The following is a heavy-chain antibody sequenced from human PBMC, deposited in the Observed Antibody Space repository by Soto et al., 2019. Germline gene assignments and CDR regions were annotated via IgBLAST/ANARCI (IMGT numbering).Heavy chain of an antibody. J-gene: IGHJ4*02. V-gene: IGHV1-69*02. Sequence: QVQLVQSGAEVKKPGSSVKVSCKASGGTFSSYTISWVRQAPGQGLEWMGRIIPILGIANYAQKFQGRVTITADKSTSTGYLELSSLRSEGPAVDYRARIGRFGGQGMGLRGQGTPVTVSS. CDR3: ARIGRFGGQGMGL. CDR1: GGTFSSYT. D-gene: IGHD3-10*01. CDR2: IIPILGIA.